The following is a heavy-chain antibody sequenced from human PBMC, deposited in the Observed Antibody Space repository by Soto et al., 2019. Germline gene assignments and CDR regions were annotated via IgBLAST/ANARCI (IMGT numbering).Heavy chain of an antibody. V-gene: IGHV3-33*01. CDR2: FWADGRSN. Sequence: GGSLRLSCSASLFTFSSYGMHWFRQAPGKGLEWVADFWADGRSNYYADSVKGRFTISRDNSKNTVFLQMNSLRAEDTAVYYCARDLSFGSLDFDYWGRGTLVTVSS. CDR3: ARDLSFGSLDFDY. J-gene: IGHJ4*02. D-gene: IGHD3-16*01. CDR1: LFTFSSYG.